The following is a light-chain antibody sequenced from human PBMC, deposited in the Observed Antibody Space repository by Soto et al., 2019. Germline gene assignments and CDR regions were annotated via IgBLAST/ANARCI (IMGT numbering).Light chain of an antibody. CDR2: EVT. J-gene: IGLJ3*02. V-gene: IGLV2-8*01. CDR3: CSYAGNNWV. CDR1: NSDVGGYDF. Sequence: QSVLTQPPSASGSPGQSVTISCTGTNSDVGGYDFVSWYLQHPGKVPKLLIYEVTKRPSGVPERFSGSKSGNTASLTVSGLQAEDEAEYYCCSYAGNNWVFGGGTKLTVL.